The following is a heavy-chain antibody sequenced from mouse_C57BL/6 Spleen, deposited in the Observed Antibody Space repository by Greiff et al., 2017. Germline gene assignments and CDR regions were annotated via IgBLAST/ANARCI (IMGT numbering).Heavy chain of an antibody. CDR2: INYDGSST. CDR1: GFTFSDYY. Sequence: EVMLVEPEGGLVQPGSSMKLSCTASGFTFSDYYMAWVRQVPEKGLEWVANINYDGSSTYYLDSLKSRFNISRDNAKNILYLQMSSLKSEDTATYYCAGGYYYGGAMDYWGQGTSVTVSS. D-gene: IGHD1-1*01. J-gene: IGHJ4*01. V-gene: IGHV5-16*01. CDR3: AGGYYYGGAMDY.